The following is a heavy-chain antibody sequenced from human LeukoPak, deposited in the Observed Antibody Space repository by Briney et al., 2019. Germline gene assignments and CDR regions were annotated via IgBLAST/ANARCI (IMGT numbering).Heavy chain of an antibody. CDR2: IYYSGST. CDR3: AREESAAIGY. Sequence: SETLSLTCTVSGGSVSSGSYYWSWIRQPPGKGLEWIGYIYYSGSTNYNPSLKSRVTISVDTSKNQFSLKLSSVTAADTAVYYCAREESAAIGYWGQGTLVTVSS. D-gene: IGHD2-2*01. V-gene: IGHV4-61*01. CDR1: GGSVSSGSYY. J-gene: IGHJ4*02.